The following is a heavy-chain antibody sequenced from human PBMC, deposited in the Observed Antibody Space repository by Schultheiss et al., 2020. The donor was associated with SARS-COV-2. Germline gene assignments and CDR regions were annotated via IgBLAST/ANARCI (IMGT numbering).Heavy chain of an antibody. CDR1: GGSISSGGYY. Sequence: SETLSLTCTVSGGSISSGGYYWSWIRQHPGKGLEWIGYIYYSGSTYYNPSLKSRVTISVDTSKNQFSLKLSSVTAADTAVYYCARARGSGWTPHFGYWGQGTLVTVSS. CDR2: IYYSGST. J-gene: IGHJ4*02. D-gene: IGHD6-19*01. CDR3: ARARGSGWTPHFGY. V-gene: IGHV4-31*03.